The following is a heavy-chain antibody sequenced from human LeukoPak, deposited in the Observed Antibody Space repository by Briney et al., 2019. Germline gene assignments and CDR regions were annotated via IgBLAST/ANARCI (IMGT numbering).Heavy chain of an antibody. CDR2: LSSDGSGI. CDR1: GFTFTSSR. D-gene: IGHD3-16*01. Sequence: GGSLRLSCAASGFTFTSSRMHWVRQAPGKGLEWLAVLSSDGSGIRHADSVKGRFTISRDNSKNTMYLQMNSLRVEDTAEYYCAKDLGYGYVWGEGNLYDYWGQGILVTVSS. V-gene: IGHV3-30*18. CDR3: AKDLGYGYVWGEGNLYDY. J-gene: IGHJ4*02.